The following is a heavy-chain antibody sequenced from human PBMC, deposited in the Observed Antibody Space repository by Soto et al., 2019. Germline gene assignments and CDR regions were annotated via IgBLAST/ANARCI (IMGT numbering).Heavy chain of an antibody. Sequence: XGPTLLNAPQTLSLTCTFSLFSLITSGVGVGWIRQPPGKALEWLALIYWNDDKRYSPSLKSRLTITKDTSKNQVVLTMTNMDPVDTATYYCAHRQWQKMGDYYYYYGMDVWGQGTTVTVSS. CDR1: LFSLITSGVG. D-gene: IGHD5-12*01. CDR3: AHRQWQKMGDYYYYYGMDV. V-gene: IGHV2-5*01. CDR2: IYWNDDK. J-gene: IGHJ6*02.